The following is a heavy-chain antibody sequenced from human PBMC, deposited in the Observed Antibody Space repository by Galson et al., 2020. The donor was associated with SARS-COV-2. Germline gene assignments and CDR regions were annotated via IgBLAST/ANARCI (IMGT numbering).Heavy chain of an antibody. CDR3: APGYSSY. CDR1: GFTFSSYG. J-gene: IGHJ4*02. Sequence: GESLKISCAASGFTFSSYGMHWVRQAPGKGLEWVAVISYDGSNKYYADSVKGRFTISRDNSKNTLYLQMNSLRAEDTAVYYCAPGYSSYWGQGTLVTVSS. CDR2: ISYDGSNK. D-gene: IGHD6-13*01. V-gene: IGHV3-30*03.